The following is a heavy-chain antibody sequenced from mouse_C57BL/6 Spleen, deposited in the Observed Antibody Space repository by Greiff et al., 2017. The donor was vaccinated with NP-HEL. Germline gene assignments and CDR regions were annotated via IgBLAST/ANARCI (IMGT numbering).Heavy chain of an antibody. D-gene: IGHD1-1*01. V-gene: IGHV2-2*01. J-gene: IGHJ1*03. Sequence: QVQLKQSGPGLVQPSQCLSITCTGSGFSFTSYGVHWVRQSPGKGLEWLGVIWSGGSTDSNAAFITRQSISKDNTKSRVFFKKNSLQADDTAVYYCARSYYGSSSHWYFDVWGTGTTVTVSS. CDR1: GFSFTSYG. CDR3: ARSYYGSSSHWYFDV. CDR2: IWSGGST.